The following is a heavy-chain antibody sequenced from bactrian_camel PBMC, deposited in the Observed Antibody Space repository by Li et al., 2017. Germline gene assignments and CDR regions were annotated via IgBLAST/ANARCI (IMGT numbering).Heavy chain of an antibody. Sequence: VQLVESGGGSVQAGGSLRLSCATSGYTSSICMGWFRQAPGKEREGVAAIDSGGNPNYADSVKGRFTISKDNAKNTLYLQMNSLKPEDTAMYYCAAACRYVGSWNSLRVWAYNHWGQGTQVTVS. CDR2: IDSGGNP. J-gene: IGHJ4*01. V-gene: IGHV3S53*01. D-gene: IGHD2*01. CDR3: AAACRYVGSWNSLRVWAYNH. CDR1: GYTSSIC.